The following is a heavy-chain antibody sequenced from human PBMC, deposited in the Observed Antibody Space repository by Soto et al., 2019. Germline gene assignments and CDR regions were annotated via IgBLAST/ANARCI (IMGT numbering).Heavy chain of an antibody. J-gene: IGHJ4*02. CDR3: AKRRGAGGHFDY. CDR2: VSIGGST. V-gene: IGHV3-23*01. Sequence: DVQLLESGGGLVQPEGSPRLSCAASGFTFSSYAMGWVRQGPGKGLEWVAVVSIGGSTHYADSVRGQFTISRDNSKNTLSLQMNSLTAEDTAVYFCAKRRGAGGHFDYWGQGALVTVSS. CDR1: GFTFSSYA. D-gene: IGHD2-15*01.